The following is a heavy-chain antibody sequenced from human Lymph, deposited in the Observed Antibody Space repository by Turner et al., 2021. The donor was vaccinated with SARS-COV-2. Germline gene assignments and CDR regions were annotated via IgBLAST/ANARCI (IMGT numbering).Heavy chain of an antibody. J-gene: IGHJ6*02. D-gene: IGHD1-26*01. CDR3: ARGRYSGGGMDV. Sequence: QVQLVQSGAEVKKPGASVKVSCKASGYTFTSYDINWVRQATGQGLEWMGWMNPNSCNTGYAQKFQGRVTMTRNISISTAYMELSTLRSEDTAVYYCARGRYSGGGMDVWGQGTTVTVSS. V-gene: IGHV1-8*01. CDR1: GYTFTSYD. CDR2: MNPNSCNT.